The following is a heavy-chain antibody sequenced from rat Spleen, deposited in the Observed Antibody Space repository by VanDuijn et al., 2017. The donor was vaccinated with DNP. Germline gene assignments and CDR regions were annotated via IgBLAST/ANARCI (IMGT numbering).Heavy chain of an antibody. CDR1: GFSLTSYN. V-gene: IGHV2-30*01. D-gene: IGHD1-8*01. J-gene: IGHJ2*01. Sequence: QVQLKESGPGLVQPSQTLSFTCTVSGFSLTSYNVHWVRQPAGKGLECMGIMWTVGNTDHNSALKSRLTISRETSKSQVFLKMNSLQTEDSAIYFCIREGTVMTVGFFDFWGQGVMVTVSS. CDR3: IREGTVMTVGFFDF. CDR2: MWTVGNT.